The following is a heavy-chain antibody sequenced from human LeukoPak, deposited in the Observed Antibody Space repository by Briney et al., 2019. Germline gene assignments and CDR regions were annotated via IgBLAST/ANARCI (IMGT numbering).Heavy chain of an antibody. CDR1: GFSFDDYT. Sequence: GGSLRLSCEASGFSFDDYTMHWVRQAPGKGLEWVSAISGSGGIRYYADSVKGRFTISRDNPKNTVYLQMNSLRAEDTAVYYCAKEGGGYCSSSSCWGVWFDPWGQGTLVTVSS. CDR3: AKEGGGYCSSSSCWGVWFDP. V-gene: IGHV3-23*01. D-gene: IGHD2-2*01. J-gene: IGHJ5*02. CDR2: ISGSGGIR.